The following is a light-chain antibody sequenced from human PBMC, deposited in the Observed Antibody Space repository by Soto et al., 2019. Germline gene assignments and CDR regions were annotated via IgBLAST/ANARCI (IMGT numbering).Light chain of an antibody. CDR1: QSVLYKFNNKNY. CDR2: WAS. V-gene: IGKV4-1*01. Sequence: IVITQSPNSLAVSLGERATINCKSSQSVLYKFNNKNYLAWFQQKAGQPPKLLLYWASTRQSGVPDRFSGSGSETDFTLTISSLQADDVAVYYCQQSYAPPITFGQGTRLEIK. J-gene: IGKJ5*01. CDR3: QQSYAPPIT.